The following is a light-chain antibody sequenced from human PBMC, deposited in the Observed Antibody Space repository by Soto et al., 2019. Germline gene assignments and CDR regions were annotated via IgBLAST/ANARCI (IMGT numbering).Light chain of an antibody. CDR1: QTIIRY. CDR3: QQSYSTLFT. Sequence: DIQMTQSPSSLSASVGDRVTITCRASQTIIRYLNWYQQKPGRAPNLLIYAASSLQSGVPSRFSGSGSVTDFTLTISSLQPEDFATYYCQQSYSTLFTFGPGTKLEIK. V-gene: IGKV1-39*01. CDR2: AAS. J-gene: IGKJ3*01.